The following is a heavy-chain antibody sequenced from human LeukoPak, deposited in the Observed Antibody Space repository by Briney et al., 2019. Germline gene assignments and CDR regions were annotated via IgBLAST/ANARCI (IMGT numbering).Heavy chain of an antibody. CDR3: ARDSYYYDSSGSKVLDY. J-gene: IGHJ4*02. CDR1: GGSISSYY. V-gene: IGHV4-4*07. D-gene: IGHD3-22*01. Sequence: PSETLSLTCTVSGGSISSYYWSWIRQPAGKGLEWIGRIYTSGSTNYNPSLKSRVTISVDTSKNQFSLNLSSVTAADTAVYYCARDSYYYDSSGSKVLDYWGQGTLVTVSS. CDR2: IYTSGST.